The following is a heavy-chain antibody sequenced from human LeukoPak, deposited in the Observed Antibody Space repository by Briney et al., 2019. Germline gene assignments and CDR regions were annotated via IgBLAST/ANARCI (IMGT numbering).Heavy chain of an antibody. V-gene: IGHV3-23*01. D-gene: IGHD5-18*01. CDR3: AKGRIQLWFRSDAFDI. J-gene: IGHJ3*02. CDR2: ISGSGGST. Sequence: GGSLRLSCAASGFTFSSYAMSWVRQAPGKGLEWVSAISGSGGSTYYADSVKGRFTISRDNSKNTLYLQMNSLRAEDTAVYYCAKGRIQLWFRSDAFDIWGQGTMVTVSS. CDR1: GFTFSSYA.